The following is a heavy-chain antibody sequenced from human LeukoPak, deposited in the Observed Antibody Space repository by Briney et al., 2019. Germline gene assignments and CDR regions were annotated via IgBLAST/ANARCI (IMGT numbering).Heavy chain of an antibody. Sequence: PGGSLRLSCAASGFTFSNYWMSWVRQAPGKGLEWVASIKEDGSEKYYVDSVKGRFTISRDNAKNSLYLQMSSLRAEDTAVYYCARRGYSFGSDYWGPGTLVTVSP. D-gene: IGHD5-18*01. V-gene: IGHV3-7*01. CDR3: ARRGYSFGSDY. CDR2: IKEDGSEK. CDR1: GFTFSNYW. J-gene: IGHJ4*02.